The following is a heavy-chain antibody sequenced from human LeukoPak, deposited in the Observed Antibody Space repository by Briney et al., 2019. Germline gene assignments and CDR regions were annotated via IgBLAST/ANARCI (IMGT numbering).Heavy chain of an antibody. D-gene: IGHD2-21*02. CDR3: ARGVDGGNSDWFDP. CDR2: IIPILGIA. Sequence: GASVKVSCRASGGTFSSYAISWVRQAPGQGLEWMGRIIPILGIANYAQKFQGRVTITADKSTSTAYMELSGLRSEDTAVYYCARGVDGGNSDWFDPWGQGTLVTVSS. CDR1: GGTFSSYA. V-gene: IGHV1-69*04. J-gene: IGHJ5*02.